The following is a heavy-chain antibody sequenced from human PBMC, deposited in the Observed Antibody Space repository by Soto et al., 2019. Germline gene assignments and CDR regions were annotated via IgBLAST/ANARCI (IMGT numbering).Heavy chain of an antibody. J-gene: IGHJ4*02. D-gene: IGHD2-15*01. CDR3: AKGGCSGGSCPMGFDY. Sequence: QPGGSLRLSCAASGFTFSTYAMTWVRQAPGKGLEWVSGISGGGGSTDYADSVKGRFTISRDNSKNTLYLQMNSLRAEDTAVYYCAKGGCSGGSCPMGFDYWGQGTLVTVSS. CDR1: GFTFSTYA. CDR2: ISGGGGST. V-gene: IGHV3-23*01.